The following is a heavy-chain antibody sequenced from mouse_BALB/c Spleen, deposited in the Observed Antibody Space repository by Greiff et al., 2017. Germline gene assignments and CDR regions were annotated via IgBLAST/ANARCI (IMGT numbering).Heavy chain of an antibody. CDR3: ARTPDYGYFDY. Sequence: QVHVKQSGAELAKPGASVKMSCKASGYTFTSYWMHWVKQRPGQGLEWIGYINPSTGYTEYNQKFKDKATLTADKSSSTAYMQLSSLTSEDSAVYYCARTPDYGYFDYWGQGTTLTVSS. D-gene: IGHD1-1*01. CDR2: INPSTGYT. J-gene: IGHJ2*01. V-gene: IGHV1-7*01. CDR1: GYTFTSYW.